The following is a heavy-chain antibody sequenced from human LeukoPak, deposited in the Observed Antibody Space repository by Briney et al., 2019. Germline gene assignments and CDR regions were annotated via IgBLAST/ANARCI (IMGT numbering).Heavy chain of an antibody. J-gene: IGHJ4*02. CDR3: TREDTSWFGGDY. D-gene: IGHD3-10*01. CDR1: GFTFGDYA. Sequence: GGSLRLSCTASGFTFGDYAMSWVRQAPGKGLEWVGFIRSKAYGGTTEYVASVKGRFTISRDDSKSIAYLRMNSLKTEDTAVYYCTREDTSWFGGDYWGQGTLVTVSS. V-gene: IGHV3-49*04. CDR2: IRSKAYGGTT.